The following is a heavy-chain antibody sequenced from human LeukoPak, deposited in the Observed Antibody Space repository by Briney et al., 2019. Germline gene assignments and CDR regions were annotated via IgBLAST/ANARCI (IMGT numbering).Heavy chain of an antibody. V-gene: IGHV4-38-2*02. D-gene: IGHD2-15*01. Sequence: SETLSLTCTVSDYSISSGYFWGWIRQPPGEGLEWIGSIYHSGSTCYNPSLKSRVTISVDTSKNQFSLKLNSVTAADTAVYYCARRVVGATNYFDYWGQGTLVTVSS. CDR2: IYHSGST. CDR3: ARRVVGATNYFDY. J-gene: IGHJ4*02. CDR1: DYSISSGYF.